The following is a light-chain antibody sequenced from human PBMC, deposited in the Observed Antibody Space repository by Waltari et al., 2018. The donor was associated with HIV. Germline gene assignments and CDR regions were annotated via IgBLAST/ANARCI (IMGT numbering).Light chain of an antibody. V-gene: IGKV3-11*01. J-gene: IGKJ4*01. Sequence: EIVLTQSPATLSSSPGERATHYCRASQSVGRYLAWYQQKPGQAPRLLIYDASNRATGVPARFSGSGSGTDFTLTISGLEPEDFAVYHCHLRSNFGGGTKVEIK. CDR2: DAS. CDR1: QSVGRY. CDR3: HLRSN.